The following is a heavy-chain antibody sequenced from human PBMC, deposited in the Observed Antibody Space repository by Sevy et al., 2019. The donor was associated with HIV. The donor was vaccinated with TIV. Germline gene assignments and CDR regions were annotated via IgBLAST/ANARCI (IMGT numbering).Heavy chain of an antibody. D-gene: IGHD1-26*01. V-gene: IGHV3-30*18. J-gene: IGHJ4*02. CDR3: VKGGVTWELLDY. CDR2: ISYDGISN. CDR1: GFIFSSYG. Sequence: GGSLRLSCAASGFIFSSYGMHWVRQAPGKGLEWVTIISYDGISNYYADSVKGRFTISRDNSENILYLQMNSLRTEDTAVYYCVKGGVTWELLDYWGQGTLVTVSS.